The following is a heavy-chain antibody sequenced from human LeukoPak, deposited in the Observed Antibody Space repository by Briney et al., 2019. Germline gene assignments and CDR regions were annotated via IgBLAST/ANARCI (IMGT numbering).Heavy chain of an antibody. D-gene: IGHD3-3*01. CDR2: INAGNGKT. J-gene: IGHJ4*02. V-gene: IGHV1-3*01. CDR1: GYTFTNYA. Sequence: ASVKVSCKASGYTFTNYAMNWVRQAPGQRPEWMGWINAGNGKTKFSQNFQGRVTITRDTSASTAYMELSSLRSGDTAVNYCARGIWSSHNKEYYFDYWGQGTLVTVSP. CDR3: ARGIWSSHNKEYYFDY.